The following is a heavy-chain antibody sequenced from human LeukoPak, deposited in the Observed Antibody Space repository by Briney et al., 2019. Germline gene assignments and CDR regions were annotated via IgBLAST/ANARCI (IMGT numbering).Heavy chain of an antibody. CDR3: ARGPIVVVPAAKYYFDY. CDR1: GGTFSSYA. CDR2: IIPIFGTA. J-gene: IGHJ4*02. V-gene: IGHV1-69*05. D-gene: IGHD2-2*01. Sequence: ASVKVSCKASGGTFSSYAISWVRQAPGQGLEWMGGIIPIFGTANYAQKFQGRVTITTDESTSTAYMELSSLRSEDTAVYYCARGPIVVVPAAKYYFDYWGQGTLVTDSS.